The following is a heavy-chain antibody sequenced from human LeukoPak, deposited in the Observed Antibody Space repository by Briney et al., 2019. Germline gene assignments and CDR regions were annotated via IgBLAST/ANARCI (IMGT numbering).Heavy chain of an antibody. V-gene: IGHV4-34*01. CDR1: GVSFDNYY. J-gene: IGHJ4*02. Sequence: WETLSLTCAVSGVSFDNYYWSWVRETPGKGLEWIGEINHSGYTNDSPSLKSRVTLSIDTSRKQFSLNLRSVTVADTGIYYCTRMTAGHDYWGQGTLVTVSS. CDR2: INHSGYT. CDR3: TRMTAGHDY. D-gene: IGHD2-21*02.